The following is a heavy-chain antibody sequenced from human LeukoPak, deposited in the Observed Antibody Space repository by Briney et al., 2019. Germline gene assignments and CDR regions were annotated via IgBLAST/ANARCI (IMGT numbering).Heavy chain of an antibody. J-gene: IGHJ4*02. D-gene: IGHD4-23*01. CDR2: INQDGSEI. V-gene: IGHV3-7*03. Sequence: GGSLRLSCEASGFLFSNSWMSWVRQAPGKGLEWVANINQDGSEINYVDSVKGRLTISRVNAKGSLYLQMNGLRAEDTAVYFCVRDRGYSTFDYWGQGTLVTVSS. CDR3: VRDRGYSTFDY. CDR1: GFLFSNSW.